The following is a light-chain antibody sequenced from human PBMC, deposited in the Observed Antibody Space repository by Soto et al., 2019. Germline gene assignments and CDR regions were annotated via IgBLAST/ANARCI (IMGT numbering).Light chain of an antibody. CDR2: EVG. V-gene: IGLV2-14*01. CDR3: TSYTSRSTGV. J-gene: IGLJ2*01. CDR1: SSDVGGYKY. Sequence: QSALTQPASVSGSPGQSITISCTGTSSDVGGYKYVSWYQQHPGKAPKLIIYEVGNRPSGVSNRFSGSKSGNTASLTISGLQAEDEADYYCTSYTSRSTGVFGGGTKLTVL.